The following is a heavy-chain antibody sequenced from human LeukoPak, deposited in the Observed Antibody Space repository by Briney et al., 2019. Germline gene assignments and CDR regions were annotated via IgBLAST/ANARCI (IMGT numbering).Heavy chain of an antibody. Sequence: GGPLRLSCAASGFTFSGYTMNWVRQAPGKGPEWVSSISGSGITTNYADSVKGRFTISRDNSKNTLYLQMNSLRAEDTAVYYCARDLREWNDYYDSSGYLGYWAQGTLVTVSS. J-gene: IGHJ4*02. CDR3: ARDLREWNDYYDSSGYLGY. D-gene: IGHD3-22*01. CDR1: GFTFSGYT. CDR2: ISGSGITT. V-gene: IGHV3-23*01.